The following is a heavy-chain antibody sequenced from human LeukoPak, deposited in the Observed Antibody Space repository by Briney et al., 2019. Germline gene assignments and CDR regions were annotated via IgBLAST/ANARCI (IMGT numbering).Heavy chain of an antibody. J-gene: IGHJ4*02. Sequence: GGSLRLSCAASGFTFSSYWMSWVRQAPGKGLEWVANIKQDGSENYYVDSVKGRFTNSRDNAKNSLYLQMNSLRAEDTAVYYCTRLIWYFDYWGQGTLVTVSS. CDR2: IKQDGSEN. CDR1: GFTFSSYW. D-gene: IGHD2-15*01. CDR3: TRLIWYFDY. V-gene: IGHV3-7*01.